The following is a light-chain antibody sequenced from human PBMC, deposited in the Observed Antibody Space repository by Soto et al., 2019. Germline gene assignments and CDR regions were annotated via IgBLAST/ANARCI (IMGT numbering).Light chain of an antibody. CDR2: SND. CDR1: RSNIGSNT. Sequence: QSVLTQPPSESGTPGQRVIISCSGSRSNIGSNTVNWYQQLPGRAPRLLMFSNDQRPSGVPDRFSGSKSGTSASLAISGLQSEDEADYYCVPWDDSLNAPVFGGGTKLTVL. J-gene: IGLJ2*01. V-gene: IGLV1-44*01. CDR3: VPWDDSLNAPV.